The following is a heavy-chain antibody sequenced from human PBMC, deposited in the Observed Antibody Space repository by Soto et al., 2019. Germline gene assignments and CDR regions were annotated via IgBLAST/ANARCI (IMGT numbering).Heavy chain of an antibody. V-gene: IGHV3-53*01. Sequence: GGSLRLSCAASGFTVSSNYMSWVRQAPGKGLEWVSVIYSGGSTYYADSVKGRFTISRDNSKNTLYLQMNSLRAEDTAVYYCARAEQQLVYYMDVWGKGTTVTVSS. J-gene: IGHJ6*03. D-gene: IGHD6-13*01. CDR2: IYSGGST. CDR3: ARAEQQLVYYMDV. CDR1: GFTVSSNY.